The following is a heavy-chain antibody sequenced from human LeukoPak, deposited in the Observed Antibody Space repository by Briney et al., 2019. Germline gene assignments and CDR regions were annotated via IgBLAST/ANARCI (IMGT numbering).Heavy chain of an antibody. Sequence: ASVTVSCKASGYTFNAYYMHWVRQAPGQGLEWMGWINPNSGGTNYAQKFQGRVTLTRDTSINTVYMEVNRLTSDDTVVYYCARGEWLVLGDHWGQGTPVAVSS. CDR1: GYTFNAYY. D-gene: IGHD3-3*01. J-gene: IGHJ4*02. V-gene: IGHV1-2*02. CDR2: INPNSGGT. CDR3: ARGEWLVLGDH.